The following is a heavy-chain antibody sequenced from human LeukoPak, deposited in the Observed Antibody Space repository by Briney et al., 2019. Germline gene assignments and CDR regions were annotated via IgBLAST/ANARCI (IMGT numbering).Heavy chain of an antibody. CDR3: ARHRDSSGWYDFDY. Sequence: PSETLSLTCTVSGGSINSSNYYWGWIRQPPGKGLEWIGSIYYSGSTYYNPSLKSRVSISVDTSKGQFSLKLSSVTAADTAVYYCARHRDSSGWYDFDYWGQGTLVTVSS. D-gene: IGHD6-19*01. V-gene: IGHV4-39*01. CDR1: GGSINSSNYY. CDR2: IYYSGST. J-gene: IGHJ4*02.